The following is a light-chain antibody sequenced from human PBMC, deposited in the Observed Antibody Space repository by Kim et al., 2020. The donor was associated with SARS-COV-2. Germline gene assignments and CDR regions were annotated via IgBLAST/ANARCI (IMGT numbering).Light chain of an antibody. CDR1: RMGSKS. Sequence: PGKTARIPCGGTRMGSKSVHLYQRKPGQATVLVISYDSVRPPGIPERFSGSNSGNTATVTISRVEAGDEADYYCQVWDSSDDHRVVFGGGTKLTVL. J-gene: IGLJ2*01. CDR3: QVWDSSDDHRVV. V-gene: IGLV3-21*04. CDR2: YDS.